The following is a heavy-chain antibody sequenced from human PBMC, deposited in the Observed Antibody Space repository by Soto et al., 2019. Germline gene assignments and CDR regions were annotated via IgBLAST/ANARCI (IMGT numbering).Heavy chain of an antibody. Sequence: GGSLRLSCAASGFTVSSNYMSWVRQAPGKGLEWVSVIYSGGSTYYADSVKGRFTISRDNSKNTLYLQMNSLRAEDTAVYYCARDDNYGGNSGGFDYWGQGTLVTVSS. CDR2: IYSGGST. CDR1: GFTVSSNY. V-gene: IGHV3-66*01. D-gene: IGHD4-17*01. CDR3: ARDDNYGGNSGGFDY. J-gene: IGHJ4*02.